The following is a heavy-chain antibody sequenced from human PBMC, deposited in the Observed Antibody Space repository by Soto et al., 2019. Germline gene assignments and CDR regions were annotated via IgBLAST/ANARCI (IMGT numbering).Heavy chain of an antibody. J-gene: IGHJ5*02. Sequence: PGGSLRLSCAASGFTFSKYALTWVRHAPGKGLEWVAMINRGASGTHYVDSVKGRFIISRDNSKNTLYLQMSSLRAEDTAVYYCVADIVVVPAAMRLDWFDPWGQGTLVTVSS. D-gene: IGHD2-2*01. CDR1: GFTFSKYA. V-gene: IGHV3-7*01. CDR2: INRGASGT. CDR3: VADIVVVPAAMRLDWFDP.